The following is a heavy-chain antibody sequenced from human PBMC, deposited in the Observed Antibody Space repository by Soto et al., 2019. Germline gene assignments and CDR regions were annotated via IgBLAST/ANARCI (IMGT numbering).Heavy chain of an antibody. CDR3: AREGYDILTGYVRAYGMDV. CDR2: IIPIFGTA. V-gene: IGHV1-69*13. J-gene: IGHJ6*02. D-gene: IGHD3-9*01. Sequence: VASVKVYCKASGGTFSSYAISWVRQAPGQGLEWMGGIIPIFGTANYAQKFQGRVTITADESTSTAYMELSSLRSEDTAVYYCAREGYDILTGYVRAYGMDVWGQGPTVTVSS. CDR1: GGTFSSYA.